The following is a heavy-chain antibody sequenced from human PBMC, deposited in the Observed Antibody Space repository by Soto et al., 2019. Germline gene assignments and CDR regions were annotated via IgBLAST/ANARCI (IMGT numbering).Heavy chain of an antibody. CDR2: IIPVFGTG. J-gene: IGHJ4*01. CDR1: GGTFSSYA. Sequence: SVKVSCKASGGTFSSYAISWVRQAPGQGLEWMGGIIPVFGTGIYAQKFQGRVTITADKSTNTAYMELSSLRSEDTAVYFCARVGETGGYTYGFVYWGPGTLVTVSP. V-gene: IGHV1-69*06. D-gene: IGHD5-18*01. CDR3: ARVGETGGYTYGFVY.